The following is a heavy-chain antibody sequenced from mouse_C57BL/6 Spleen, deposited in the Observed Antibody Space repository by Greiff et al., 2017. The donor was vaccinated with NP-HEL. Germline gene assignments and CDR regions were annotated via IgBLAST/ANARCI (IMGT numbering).Heavy chain of an antibody. Sequence: EVKLMESGGGLVKPGGSLKLSCAASGFTFSDYGMHWVRQAPEKGLEWVAYISSGSSTIYYADTVKGRFTISRDNAKNTLFLQMTSLRSEDTAMYYCARGYYDYAFDYWGQGTTLTVSS. D-gene: IGHD2-4*01. J-gene: IGHJ2*01. V-gene: IGHV5-17*01. CDR2: ISSGSSTI. CDR1: GFTFSDYG. CDR3: ARGYYDYAFDY.